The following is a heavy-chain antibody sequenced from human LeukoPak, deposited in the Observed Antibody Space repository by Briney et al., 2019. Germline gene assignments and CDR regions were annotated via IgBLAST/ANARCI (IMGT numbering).Heavy chain of an antibody. Sequence: SETLSLTXTVSGGSISSSSYYWGWIRQPPGKGLGWIGSIYYSGSTYYNPSLKSRVTISVDTSKNQFSLKLSSVTAADTAVYYCARPSYSYGADYWGQGTLVTVSS. CDR3: ARPSYSYGADY. CDR2: IYYSGST. J-gene: IGHJ4*02. V-gene: IGHV4-39*01. D-gene: IGHD5-18*01. CDR1: GGSISSSSYY.